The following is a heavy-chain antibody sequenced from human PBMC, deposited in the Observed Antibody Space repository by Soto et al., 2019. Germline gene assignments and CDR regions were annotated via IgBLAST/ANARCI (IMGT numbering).Heavy chain of an antibody. CDR2: FDPEDGET. Sequence: QVQLVQSGAEVKKPGASVKVSCKVSGYTHTELSMHWVRQAPGKGLEWMGGFDPEDGETIYAQKFQGRVTMTEDTSTDTAYMELSSLRSEDTAVYYCATESTPVLRFFVGFGRAMDAFDIWGKGTMVTVSS. CDR1: GYTHTELS. J-gene: IGHJ3*02. CDR3: ATESTPVLRFFVGFGRAMDAFDI. D-gene: IGHD3-3*01. V-gene: IGHV1-24*01.